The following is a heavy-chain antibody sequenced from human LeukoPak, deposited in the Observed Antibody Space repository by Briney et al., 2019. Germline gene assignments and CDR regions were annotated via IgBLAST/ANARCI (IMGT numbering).Heavy chain of an antibody. CDR1: GFTFSTYG. CDR2: IRFDGNNK. V-gene: IGHV3-33*01. D-gene: IGHD4-17*01. Sequence: PGGSQRLSCEASGFTFSTYGMHWVRQAPGKGLEWVAVIRFDGNNKYYADSVKGRFTISRDNSKNTLYLQVDSLRAEDTAMYYCASDRGKGAYADYWGQGTLVTVSS. CDR3: ASDRGKGAYADY. J-gene: IGHJ4*02.